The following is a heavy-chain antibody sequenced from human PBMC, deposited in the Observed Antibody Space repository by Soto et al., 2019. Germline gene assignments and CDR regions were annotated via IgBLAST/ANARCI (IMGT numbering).Heavy chain of an antibody. V-gene: IGHV4-34*01. CDR1: GGSFSDYF. J-gene: IGHJ6*02. Sequence: SETLSLTCAVYGGSFSDYFWTWIRQPPWKGLEWIGEVNHSGITKYNPSLKTRVSISVDTSKNQFSLRLSSVTAADTAVYYCVRGYRAVIPGGGKFYYYYYGMDVWGQGTTVTVSS. CDR2: VNHSGIT. CDR3: VRGYRAVIPGGGKFYYYYYGMDV. D-gene: IGHD3-16*01.